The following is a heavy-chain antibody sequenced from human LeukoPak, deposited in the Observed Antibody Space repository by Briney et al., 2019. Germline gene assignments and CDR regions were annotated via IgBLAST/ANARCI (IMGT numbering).Heavy chain of an antibody. Sequence: GGSLRLSCAASGFTVSTNYMSWVRQAPGKGLERVSVIYSGGSTYYADSVKGRFTISRDNSKNMLYLQMNNLRAEDTAVYYCAREGVGASLDYWGQGTLVTVSS. D-gene: IGHD1-26*01. CDR3: AREGVGASLDY. CDR1: GFTVSTNY. CDR2: IYSGGST. V-gene: IGHV3-66*02. J-gene: IGHJ4*02.